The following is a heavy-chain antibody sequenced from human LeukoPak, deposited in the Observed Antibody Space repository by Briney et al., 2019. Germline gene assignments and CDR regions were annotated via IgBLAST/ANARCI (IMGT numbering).Heavy chain of an antibody. V-gene: IGHV3-23*01. D-gene: IGHD3-22*01. Sequence: GGSLRLSCAVSGFTFSTFAMNWVRQAPGKGLERVSSLSDSAVSSYHADSVKGRFTISRDNSKNTLYLQMNSLRAEDTATYYCAKAPDSSGFPSYFDSWGQGTLVAVSS. CDR1: GFTFSTFA. CDR2: LSDSAVSS. CDR3: AKAPDSSGFPSYFDS. J-gene: IGHJ4*02.